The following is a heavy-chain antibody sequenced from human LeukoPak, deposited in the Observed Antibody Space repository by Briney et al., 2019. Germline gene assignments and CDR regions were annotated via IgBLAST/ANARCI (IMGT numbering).Heavy chain of an antibody. J-gene: IGHJ4*02. CDR2: INPNSGDR. D-gene: IGHD6-25*01. V-gene: IGHV1-8*03. CDR3: ARTTSFTASGYDY. Sequence: GASVKVSCKASGYTFTDYHINWVRQATGQGLEWMGWINPNSGDRGYAQKFQGRVTITMDTSITTTYMDLSSLRSEDTAVYFCARTTSFTASGYDYWGQGTLVTVSS. CDR1: GYTFTDYH.